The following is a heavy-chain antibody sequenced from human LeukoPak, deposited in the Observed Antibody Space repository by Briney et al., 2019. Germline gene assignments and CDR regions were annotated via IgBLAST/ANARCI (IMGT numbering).Heavy chain of an antibody. V-gene: IGHV4-39*07. D-gene: IGHD5-24*01. CDR1: GGSISSGSYY. Sequence: SETLSLTCTVSGGSISSGSYYWGWIRQPPGKGLEWIGSIYHSGSTYYNPSLKSRVTISVDTSKNQFSLKLSSVTAADTAVYYCARLLGAGLQFGAWGQGTLVTVSS. CDR2: IYHSGST. CDR3: ARLLGAGLQFGA. J-gene: IGHJ5*02.